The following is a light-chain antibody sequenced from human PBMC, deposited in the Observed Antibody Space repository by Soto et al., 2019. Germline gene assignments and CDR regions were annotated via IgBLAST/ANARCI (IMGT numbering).Light chain of an antibody. V-gene: IGKV1-5*03. CDR3: QQYDSYSWT. CDR2: KAA. J-gene: IGKJ1*01. Sequence: DIQMTQSPSPLSASVGDRVTITCRASQSISSWLAWYQQKRGKAPKLLISKAASLEGGVPSRFSGSGSGTEFSLTISSLQPDDFATYYCQQYDSYSWTFGQGTKVEIK. CDR1: QSISSW.